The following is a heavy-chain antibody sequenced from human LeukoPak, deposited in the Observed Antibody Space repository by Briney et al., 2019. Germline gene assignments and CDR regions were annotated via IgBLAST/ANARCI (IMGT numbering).Heavy chain of an antibody. D-gene: IGHD6-19*01. V-gene: IGHV3-7*01. CDR1: GFRFSTYW. J-gene: IGHJ4*02. CDR2: IKEDGSDK. Sequence: GGSLRLSCEVSGFRFSTYWMTWVRQAPGKGLEWVANIKEDGSDKYYVDSVKGRFTISRDNAKNSVYLQMNSLRAEDTAVYYCARGSGWTDYWGQGTLVTVSS. CDR3: ARGSGWTDY.